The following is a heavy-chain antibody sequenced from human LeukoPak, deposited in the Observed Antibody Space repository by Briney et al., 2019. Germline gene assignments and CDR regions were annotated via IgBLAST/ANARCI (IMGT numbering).Heavy chain of an antibody. Sequence: GGSLRLSCVASGSTFSSYVMVWVRQAPGKGLEWVSTVSGSGERTHYADSVKGRFTISRDNSKNTLDLQMNSLRADDTAVYYCTKEGFSSGVAGGFDVWGRGTMVTVSS. CDR3: TKEGFSSGVAGGFDV. CDR1: GSTFSSYV. D-gene: IGHD5-18*01. J-gene: IGHJ3*01. CDR2: VSGSGERT. V-gene: IGHV3-23*01.